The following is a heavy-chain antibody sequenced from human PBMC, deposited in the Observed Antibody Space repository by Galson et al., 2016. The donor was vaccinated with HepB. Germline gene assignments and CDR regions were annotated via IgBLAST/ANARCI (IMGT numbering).Heavy chain of an antibody. V-gene: IGHV1-2*02. CDR3: AGEAAPVDDYSFAY. D-gene: IGHD4-11*01. Sequence: SVKVSCKASKYTFTVYYIHWVRQAPGQGLEWMGWISPNSGGTNYAQKFQGRVTMTRDTSITTAYMELSSLRSDDTAVYYCAGEAAPVDDYSFAYWGQGTLVTVSS. CDR2: ISPNSGGT. CDR1: KYTFTVYY. J-gene: IGHJ4*02.